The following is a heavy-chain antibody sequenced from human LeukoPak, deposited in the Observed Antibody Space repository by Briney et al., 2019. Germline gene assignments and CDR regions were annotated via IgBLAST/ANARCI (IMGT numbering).Heavy chain of an antibody. J-gene: IGHJ5*02. CDR2: IYYSGST. CDR1: GGSISSSSFY. Sequence: PSETLSLTCSVSGGSISSSSFYWGWIRPPPGKGLEGIGSIYYSGSTYYNPSLKRRVTISVDTSKNQFSLRLNSVTAADTAMYYCTTHGWNFLSGTYYTFDPWGQGTLVSVSS. V-gene: IGHV4-39*01. D-gene: IGHD3-10*01. CDR3: TTHGWNFLSGTYYTFDP.